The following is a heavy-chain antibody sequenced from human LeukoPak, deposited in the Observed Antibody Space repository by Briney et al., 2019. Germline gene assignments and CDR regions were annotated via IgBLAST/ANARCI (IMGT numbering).Heavy chain of an antibody. J-gene: IGHJ4*02. CDR2: ISGNGGST. V-gene: IGHV3-64*01. Sequence: GGSLRLSCAASGFTFSNYAMYWVRQPQGKGLEFVSAISGNGGSTYYANSMKRRFTISRDNSKNTLYLQMGSLRVEDMAVYYWTRDPVVSGWYVGYFDTWGQGTLVTVSS. CDR3: TRDPVVSGWYVGYFDT. D-gene: IGHD6-19*01. CDR1: GFTFSNYA.